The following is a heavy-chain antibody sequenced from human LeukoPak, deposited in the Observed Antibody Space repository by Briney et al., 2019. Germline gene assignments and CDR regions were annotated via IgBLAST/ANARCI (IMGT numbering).Heavy chain of an antibody. D-gene: IGHD2-2*01. J-gene: IGHJ5*02. Sequence: PSQTLSLTCTVSGGSISSGGYYWSWIRQPAGKGLEWIGRIYINGSTNYNPSLKSRVTMSVDTSKNQFSLKLSSVTAADTAVYYCARDRGCGSTSCYGWFDPWGQGTLVIVSS. CDR1: GGSISSGGYY. CDR3: ARDRGCGSTSCYGWFDP. CDR2: IYINGST. V-gene: IGHV4-61*02.